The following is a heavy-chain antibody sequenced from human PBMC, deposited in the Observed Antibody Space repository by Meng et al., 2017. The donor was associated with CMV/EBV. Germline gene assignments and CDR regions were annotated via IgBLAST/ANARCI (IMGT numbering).Heavy chain of an antibody. Sequence: SVKVSCKAPGGTFSSYAISWVRQAPGQGLEWMGGIIPILGIANYAQKFQGRVTITADKSTSTAYMELSSLRSEDTAVYYCARFQLPGPHNWFDPWGQGTLVTVSS. D-gene: IGHD2-2*01. CDR1: GGTFSSYA. V-gene: IGHV1-69*10. CDR3: ARFQLPGPHNWFDP. J-gene: IGHJ5*02. CDR2: IIPILGIA.